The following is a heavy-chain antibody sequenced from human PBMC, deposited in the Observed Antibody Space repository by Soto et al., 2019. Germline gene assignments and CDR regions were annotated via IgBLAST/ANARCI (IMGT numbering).Heavy chain of an antibody. Sequence: ASETLSLTCAVSGYSISSSNWWGWIRQPPGKGLEWIGYIYYSGTTYYNPSLKSRVTMSVDTSKNQFSLKLTSVTAVDTAVYYCARDTTPSLWGQGTLVTVSS. V-gene: IGHV4-28*03. CDR2: IYYSGTT. CDR3: ARDTTPSL. J-gene: IGHJ4*02. CDR1: GYSISSSNW. D-gene: IGHD1-1*01.